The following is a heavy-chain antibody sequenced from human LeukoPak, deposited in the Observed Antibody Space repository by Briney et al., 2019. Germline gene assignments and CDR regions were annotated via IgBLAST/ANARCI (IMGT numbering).Heavy chain of an antibody. CDR1: GFSFSTYA. CDR3: ARDQRARYRGVDS. CDR2: IIDSGGRT. V-gene: IGHV3-23*01. D-gene: IGHD1-1*01. J-gene: IGHJ4*02. Sequence: PGGSLRLSCVASGFSFSTYAMGWVRQAPGKGLEWVSAIIDSGGRTYYPDSVKGRFTISRDNSKNTLYLQINSLRAEDTAVYYCARDQRARYRGVDSWGQGTLVIVSS.